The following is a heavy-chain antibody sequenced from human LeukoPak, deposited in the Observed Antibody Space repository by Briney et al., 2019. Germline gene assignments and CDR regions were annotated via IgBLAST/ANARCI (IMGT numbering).Heavy chain of an antibody. CDR1: GGTFSSYA. V-gene: IGHV1-69*04. Sequence: ASVKVSCKASGGTFSSYAISWVRQAPGQGLECMGRIIPILGIANYAQKFQGRVTITADKSTSTAYMELSSLRSEDTAVYYCPTERAGGYSYGPSPYYYYGMDVWGQGTTVTVSS. CDR2: IIPILGIA. J-gene: IGHJ6*02. CDR3: PTERAGGYSYGPSPYYYYGMDV. D-gene: IGHD5-18*01.